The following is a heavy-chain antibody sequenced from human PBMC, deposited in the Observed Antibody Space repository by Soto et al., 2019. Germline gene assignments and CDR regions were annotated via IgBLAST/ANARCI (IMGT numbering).Heavy chain of an antibody. CDR1: GASIXXXXX. CDR3: ARSFGWYAMDH. CDR2: IHHSGIT. Sequence: QMQLEESGPGLVKPSETLSLTCAVSGASIXXXXXXXXVRQTPGKGLEWIGEIHHSGITRTNPSLXXXXXXSXXXXXXXXXXXXXXVTAADTAVXXCARSFGWYAMDHWGQGTLVIV. V-gene: IGHV4-4*02. D-gene: IGHD6-19*01. J-gene: IGHJ4*03.